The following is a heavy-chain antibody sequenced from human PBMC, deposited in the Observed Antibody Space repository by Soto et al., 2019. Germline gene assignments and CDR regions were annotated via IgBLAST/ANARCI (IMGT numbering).Heavy chain of an antibody. D-gene: IGHD6-19*01. V-gene: IGHV3-64*01. CDR3: ARVRRSGWHDAFDI. Sequence: GGSLRLSCAASGFTFSSYAMHWVRQAPGKGLEYVSAISSNGGSTYYANSVKGRFTFSRDNSKNTLYLQMGSLRAEDMAVYYCARVRRSGWHDAFDIWGQGTMVTVSS. CDR2: ISSNGGST. CDR1: GFTFSSYA. J-gene: IGHJ3*02.